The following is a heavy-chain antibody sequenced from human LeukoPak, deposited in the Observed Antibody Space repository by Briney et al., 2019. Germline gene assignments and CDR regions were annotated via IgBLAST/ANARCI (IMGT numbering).Heavy chain of an antibody. D-gene: IGHD3-22*01. J-gene: IGHJ4*02. CDR1: SGFFSGYF. V-gene: IGHV4-34*01. Sequence: PSQTLSLTCVVYSGFFSGYFWSWMRQPPGKGLEWIGEITPSGSTNYSPSLKSRVSISIDTSKKKLSLRLTSVTAADSAVYYCASSFYYDSRDYWGQGTLVTVSS. CDR3: ASSFYYDSRDY. CDR2: ITPSGST.